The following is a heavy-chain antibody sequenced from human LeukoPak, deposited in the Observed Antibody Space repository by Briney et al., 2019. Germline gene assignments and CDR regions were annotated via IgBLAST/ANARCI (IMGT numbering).Heavy chain of an antibody. D-gene: IGHD6-13*01. V-gene: IGHV4-38-2*02. CDR3: ARVGGLAAAGTWRVDP. CDR2: IYHSGST. CDR1: GYSISSGYY. J-gene: IGHJ5*02. Sequence: SETLSLTCTVSGYSISSGYYWGWIRQPPGKGLEWIGSIYHSGSTYYNPSLKSRVTISVDTSKNQFSLKLSSVTAADTAVYYCARVGGLAAAGTWRVDPWGQGTLVTVSS.